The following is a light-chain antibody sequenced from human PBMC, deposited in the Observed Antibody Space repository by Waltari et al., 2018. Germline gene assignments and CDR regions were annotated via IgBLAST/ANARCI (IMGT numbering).Light chain of an antibody. J-gene: IGLJ2*01. V-gene: IGLV2-14*03. CDR1: SSDIGAYKY. CDR2: DVS. CDR3: SSYAGGNSLGI. Sequence: QSALTQPASVSGSPGQSITISCTGTSSDIGAYKYVSWYQQHPGKAPRLFLYDVSSRPAGVPNRFSGSKSGNTASLTISGLQADDDADYYCSSYAGGNSLGIFGAETKLTVL.